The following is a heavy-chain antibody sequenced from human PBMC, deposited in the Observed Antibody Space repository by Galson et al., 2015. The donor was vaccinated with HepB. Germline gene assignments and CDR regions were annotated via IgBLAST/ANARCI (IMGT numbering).Heavy chain of an antibody. V-gene: IGHV3-23*01. CDR3: ARKPNFWGVRAYFDY. D-gene: IGHD3-3*01. CDR1: GFTFSSYA. Sequence: SLRLSCAASGFTFSSYAVSWVRQAPGKGLEWVPAISGSGGSTYYADSVKGRFTISRDNSKNTLYLQMNSLRAEDTAVYYCARKPNFWGVRAYFDYWGQGTLVTVSS. J-gene: IGHJ4*02. CDR2: ISGSGGST.